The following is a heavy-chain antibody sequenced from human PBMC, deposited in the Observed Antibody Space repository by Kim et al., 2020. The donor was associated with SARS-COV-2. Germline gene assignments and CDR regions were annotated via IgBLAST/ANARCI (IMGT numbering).Heavy chain of an antibody. Sequence: GGSLRLSCAASGFDFGTHSMNWVRQAPGKGLELVSSIGGASNYIYYADSVKGRFTISRDNAKNSLYLQMNSLRAEDTAVYYCARGGYCSSTSCYFYYY. V-gene: IGHV3-21*01. CDR1: GFDFGTHS. D-gene: IGHD2-2*01. CDR3: ARGGYCSSTSCYFYYY. CDR2: IGGASNYI. J-gene: IGHJ6*01.